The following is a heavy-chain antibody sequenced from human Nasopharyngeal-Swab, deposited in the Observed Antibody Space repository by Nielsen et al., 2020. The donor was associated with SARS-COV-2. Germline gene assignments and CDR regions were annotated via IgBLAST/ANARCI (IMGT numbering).Heavy chain of an antibody. J-gene: IGHJ3*02. V-gene: IGHV1-69*13. D-gene: IGHD1-26*01. Sequence: SVKVSCKASGGTFSSYAISWVRQAPGQGLEWMGGIIPIFGTANYAQKFQGRVTITADESTSTAYMELSSLRSEDTAVYYCVRDSGSYPDDAFDIWGQGTMVTVSS. CDR3: VRDSGSYPDDAFDI. CDR1: GGTFSSYA. CDR2: IIPIFGTA.